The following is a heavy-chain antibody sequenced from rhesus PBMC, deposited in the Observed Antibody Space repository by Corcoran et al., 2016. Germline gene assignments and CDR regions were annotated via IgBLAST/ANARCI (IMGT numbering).Heavy chain of an antibody. Sequence: QVRLQQWGEGLVKPSETLSLTCAVYGGSISVYYYWSWLRRPPGKELEWIGYIYGTGASTNYTPPLKSRVTISKDTSKNQFSLKLSSVSAADTAVYYCARNGPLTMVRFDVWGPGVLVTVSS. J-gene: IGHJ5-1*01. CDR2: IYGTGAST. V-gene: IGHV4-73*01. CDR1: GGSISVYYY. D-gene: IGHD3-16*01. CDR3: ARNGPLTMVRFDV.